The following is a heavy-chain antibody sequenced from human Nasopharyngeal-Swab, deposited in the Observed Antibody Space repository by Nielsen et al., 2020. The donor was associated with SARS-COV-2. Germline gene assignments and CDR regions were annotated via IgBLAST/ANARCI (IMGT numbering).Heavy chain of an antibody. Sequence: ASVKVSCKASGYTFTSYAMHWVRQAPGQRLEWMGWINAGNGNTKYSQKFQGRVTITRDTSASTAYMELSSLRSEDTAVYYCARAYDSSGYYSDNWFDPWGQGTLVTVSS. V-gene: IGHV1-3*01. CDR3: ARAYDSSGYYSDNWFDP. CDR2: INAGNGNT. J-gene: IGHJ5*02. D-gene: IGHD3-22*01. CDR1: GYTFTSYA.